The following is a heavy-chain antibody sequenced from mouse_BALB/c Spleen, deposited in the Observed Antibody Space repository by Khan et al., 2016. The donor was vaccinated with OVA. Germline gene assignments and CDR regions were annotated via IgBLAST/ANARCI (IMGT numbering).Heavy chain of an antibody. CDR1: GYTFRSYW. V-gene: IGHV1-9*01. CDR2: ILPGTGST. J-gene: IGHJ2*01. CDR3: ARPYYADY. Sequence: QVRLQQSGAELMKPGASVKISCKASGYTFRSYWMEWVKQRPGHGLEWIGEILPGTGSTNYNEKFKGKATFTADTSSNTAYMQLSSLTSEDSAVYSCARPYYADYWGQGTTLTVSS. D-gene: IGHD2-10*01.